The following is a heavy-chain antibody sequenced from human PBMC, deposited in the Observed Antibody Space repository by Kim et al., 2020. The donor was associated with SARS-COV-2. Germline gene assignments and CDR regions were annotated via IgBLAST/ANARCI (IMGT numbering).Heavy chain of an antibody. D-gene: IGHD3-10*01. Sequence: SVKVSCKASGGTFSSYAISWVRQAPGQGLEWMGGIIPIFGTANYAQKFQGRVTITADESTSTAYMELSSLRSEDTAVYYCARDGLPYGSGSPNWFDPWGQGTLVTVSS. CDR2: IIPIFGTA. V-gene: IGHV1-69*13. CDR1: GGTFSSYA. J-gene: IGHJ5*02. CDR3: ARDGLPYGSGSPNWFDP.